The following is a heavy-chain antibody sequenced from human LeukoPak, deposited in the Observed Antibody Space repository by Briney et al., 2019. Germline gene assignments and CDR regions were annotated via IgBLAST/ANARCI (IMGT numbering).Heavy chain of an antibody. CDR3: AREGGRQWLVSGALDS. D-gene: IGHD6-19*01. J-gene: IGHJ5*01. CDR1: DDSVSSSRYY. Sequence: PSETLSLTCTVSDDSVSSSRYYWTWIRQPPGKGLEXXGYIYHGSATYNPSLESRVTLSMDTSKNQYSLKMTSVTAADTAVYYCAREGGRQWLVSGALDSWGQGTLVTVSS. CDR2: IYHGSA. V-gene: IGHV4-61*01.